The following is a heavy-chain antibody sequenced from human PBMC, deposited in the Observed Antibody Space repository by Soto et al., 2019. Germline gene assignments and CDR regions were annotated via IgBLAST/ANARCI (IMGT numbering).Heavy chain of an antibody. CDR1: GGSIRSYY. D-gene: IGHD1-26*01. J-gene: IGHJ5*02. V-gene: IGHV4-59*08. CDR2: IYYSGST. CDR3: ARGEDGCDP. Sequence: SETLSLTCTVSGGSIRSYYWSWIRQPPGKGLEWIGYIYYSGSTNYNPSLKSRVTISVDTSKNQFSLKLSSVTAADTAVYYCARGEDGCDPWGEGTLVTVSS.